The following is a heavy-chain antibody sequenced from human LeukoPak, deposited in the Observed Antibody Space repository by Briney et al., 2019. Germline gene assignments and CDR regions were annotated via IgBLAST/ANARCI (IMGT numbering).Heavy chain of an antibody. CDR1: GGSFSGYY. J-gene: IGHJ2*01. V-gene: IGHV4-34*01. CDR3: ARRDGYNYPWYFDL. Sequence: SETLSLTCAVYGGSFSGYYWSWIRQPPGEGLEWIGEINHSGSTNYNPSLKSRVTISVDTSKNQFSLKLSSVTAADRAVYYCARRDGYNYPWYFDLWGRGTLVTVSS. D-gene: IGHD5-24*01. CDR2: INHSGST.